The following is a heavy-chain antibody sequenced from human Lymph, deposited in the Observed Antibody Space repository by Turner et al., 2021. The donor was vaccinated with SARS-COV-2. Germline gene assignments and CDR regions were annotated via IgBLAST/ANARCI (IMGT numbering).Heavy chain of an antibody. D-gene: IGHD6-19*01. J-gene: IGHJ6*02. CDR2: FDHEDGKT. V-gene: IGHV1-24*01. Sequence: QVQLVQSGAEVNKPGASVKVSCKVSGSTLTELSMHWVRQAPGKGLEWMGGFDHEDGKTIYAQKFQSRVTMTEDTSTDTAYRELSSLRYEDTAVYNCATDRSSGWPHYYYYTMDVWGQGTTVTVSS. CDR3: ATDRSSGWPHYYYYTMDV. CDR1: GSTLTELS.